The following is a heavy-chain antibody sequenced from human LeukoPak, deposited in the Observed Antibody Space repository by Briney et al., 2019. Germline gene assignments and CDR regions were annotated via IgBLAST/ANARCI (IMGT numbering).Heavy chain of an antibody. CDR1: GGSFSDYP. Sequence: SVKVSCKASGGSFSDYPINWVRQAPGQGLEWVGGIIPKYSASNYEQAFQGRVTITADESTNTVYMEMSGLRPDDTAVYYCVRPDRIFGVPAAFDAWGQGTLVAVSS. CDR2: IIPKYSAS. CDR3: VRPDRIFGVPAAFDA. V-gene: IGHV1-69*01. D-gene: IGHD3-3*02. J-gene: IGHJ3*01.